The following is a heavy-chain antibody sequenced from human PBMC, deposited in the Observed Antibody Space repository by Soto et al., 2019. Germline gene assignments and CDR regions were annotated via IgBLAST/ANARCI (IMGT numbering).Heavy chain of an antibody. V-gene: IGHV1-3*01. CDR2: INAGNAKT. CDR1: GYTFTNYA. CDR3: ARDGAVAGNANFDY. Sequence: ASVKVSCKASGYTFTNYAIHWVRQGPGQRLEWMGWINAGNAKTKYSQKIQGRVTISRDTSASTAYMELSTLRSEDTAVYYCARDGAVAGNANFDYWGQGTLVTVSS. D-gene: IGHD6-19*01. J-gene: IGHJ4*02.